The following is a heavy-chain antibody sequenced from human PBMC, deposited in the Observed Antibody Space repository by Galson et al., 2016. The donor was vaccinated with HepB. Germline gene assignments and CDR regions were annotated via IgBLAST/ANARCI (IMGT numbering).Heavy chain of an antibody. J-gene: IGHJ4*02. CDR3: AKTPRILRYFDWISGLDY. CDR1: GFTFSNYG. CDR2: LWYDEESK. D-gene: IGHD3-9*01. Sequence: SLRLSCAASGFTFSNYGMHWVRQAPGKGLEWVAMLWYDEESKYYADSVKGRFTISRDSFKDTLYLQMNSLRTDDTAVYYCAKTPRILRYFDWISGLDYWGQGTLVIVSS. V-gene: IGHV3-33*06.